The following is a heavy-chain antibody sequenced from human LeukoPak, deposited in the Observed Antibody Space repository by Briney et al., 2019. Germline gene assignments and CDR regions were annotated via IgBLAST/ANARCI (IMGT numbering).Heavy chain of an antibody. D-gene: IGHD3-22*01. CDR2: IYYSGST. CDR3: TRGSIAYYYMDV. V-gene: IGHV4-59*02. J-gene: IGHJ6*03. CDR1: GGSVSSYY. Sequence: SETLSLTCTVSGGSVSSYYWSWIRQPPGKGLEWIGNIYYSGSTNYNPSLKSRVTISVDTPKNQFSLKLSSVTAADTAVYYCTRGSIAYYYMDVWGKGTTVTISS.